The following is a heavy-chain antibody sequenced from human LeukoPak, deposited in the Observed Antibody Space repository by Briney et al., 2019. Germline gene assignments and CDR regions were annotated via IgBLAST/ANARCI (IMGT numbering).Heavy chain of an antibody. CDR2: MNPNSGNT. CDR3: VTFKKSAFYMDV. Sequence: ASVKVCFTAAGYTFTSYDINGVRQATGQGLEWMGGMNPNSGNTGYAQKFQGRITMTRNTSISTAYVEMSSLRSEDTAVYYCVTFKKSAFYMDVWGKGNPVTVSS. D-gene: IGHD3-16*01. V-gene: IGHV1-8*01. CDR1: GYTFTSYD. J-gene: IGHJ6*03.